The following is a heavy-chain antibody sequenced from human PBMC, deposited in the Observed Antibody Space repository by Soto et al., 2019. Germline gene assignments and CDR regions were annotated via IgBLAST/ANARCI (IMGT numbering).Heavy chain of an antibody. J-gene: IGHJ4*02. V-gene: IGHV4-4*02. Sequence: PSETLSLTCAVSGDSISSSVWWTWVRQPPGKGLEWIGEVFHTGSTFFNPSLESRVTISVDTSKNQFSLKMTSVTAADTAVYYCARHSRYCSDYICYSFDHWGQGTLVTVSS. CDR2: VFHTGST. CDR3: ARHSRYCSDYICYSFDH. CDR1: GDSISSSVW. D-gene: IGHD2-15*01.